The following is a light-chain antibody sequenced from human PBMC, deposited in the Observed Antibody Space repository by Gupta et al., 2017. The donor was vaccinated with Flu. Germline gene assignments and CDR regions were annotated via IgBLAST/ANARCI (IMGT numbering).Light chain of an antibody. CDR2: KND. CDR3: VTWDANRSAYV. V-gene: IGLV1-47*01. J-gene: IGLJ1*01. CDR1: NSNIGSDF. Sequence: SVTVSCSGSNSNIGSDFIHWPQQVPGPAPNLLIYKNDQRPSGVPARFSGSKSGTSASLAISGLRAEDEADYYCVTWDANRSAYVFGTGTKVTVL.